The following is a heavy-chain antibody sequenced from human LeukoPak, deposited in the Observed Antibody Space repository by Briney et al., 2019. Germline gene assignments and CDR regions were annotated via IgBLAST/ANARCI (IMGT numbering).Heavy chain of an antibody. CDR2: INHRGST. D-gene: IGHD3-10*01. Sequence: PSETLSLTCAVYGGSFSGYYWSWIRQPPGKGLEWIGEINHRGSTNYNPSLKSRVTISVDTSKNQFSLKLSSVTAADTAVYYCARGYGSGRLDYWGQGTLVTVSS. CDR3: ARGYGSGRLDY. J-gene: IGHJ4*02. CDR1: GGSFSGYY. V-gene: IGHV4-34*01.